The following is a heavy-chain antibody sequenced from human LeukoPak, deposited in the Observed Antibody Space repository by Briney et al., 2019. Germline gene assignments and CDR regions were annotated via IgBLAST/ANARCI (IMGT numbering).Heavy chain of an antibody. Sequence: SETLSLTCTVSGGSISSGDYYWSWIRQPPGKGLEWIGYIYYSGSTYYNPSLKSRVTISVDTSKNQFSLKLSSVTAADTAVYYCAREGSYDILTGYWCDGGFDYWGQGTLVTVSS. V-gene: IGHV4-30-4*08. CDR1: GGSISSGDYY. J-gene: IGHJ4*02. D-gene: IGHD3-9*01. CDR2: IYYSGST. CDR3: AREGSYDILTGYWCDGGFDY.